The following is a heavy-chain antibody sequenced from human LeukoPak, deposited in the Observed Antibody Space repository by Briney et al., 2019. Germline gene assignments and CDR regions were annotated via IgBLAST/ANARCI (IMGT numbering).Heavy chain of an antibody. Sequence: SVKVSCKASGGTFSSYAISWVRQAPGQGLEWMGGIIPIFGTANYAQKFQGRVTITADESTSTAYMELSSLRSEDTAVYYCARGYTILDAFDIWGQGTMVTVSS. J-gene: IGHJ3*02. CDR3: ARGYTILDAFDI. CDR1: GGTFSSYA. V-gene: IGHV1-69*13. CDR2: IIPIFGTA. D-gene: IGHD2-2*02.